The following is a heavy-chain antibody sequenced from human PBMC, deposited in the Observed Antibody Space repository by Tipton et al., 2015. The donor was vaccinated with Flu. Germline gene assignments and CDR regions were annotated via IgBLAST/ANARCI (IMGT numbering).Heavy chain of an antibody. CDR3: AQAGYYDSSDYYISDFNY. Sequence: GSLRLSCAASGFTFSINAMTWVRQAPGRGLEWVSTISRSGGYTYDADSVKGRFTISRDNSRNTLYLQMNSLRAEDTAVYYCAQAGYYDSSDYYISDFNYWGQGTLVTVSS. CDR1: GFTFSINA. J-gene: IGHJ4*02. V-gene: IGHV3-23*01. CDR2: ISRSGGYT. D-gene: IGHD3-22*01.